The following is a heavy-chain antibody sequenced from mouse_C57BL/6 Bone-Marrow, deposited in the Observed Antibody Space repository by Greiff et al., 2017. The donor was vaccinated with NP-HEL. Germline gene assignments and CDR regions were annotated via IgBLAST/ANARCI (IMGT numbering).Heavy chain of an antibody. V-gene: IGHV3-1*01. D-gene: IGHD3-2*02. CDR3: ASSSGYVWYFDY. J-gene: IGHJ2*01. Sequence: VQLKESGPGMVKPSQSLSLTCTVTGYSITSGYDWHWIRHFPGNKLEWMGYISYSGSTNYNPSLKSRISITHDTSKNHFFLKLNSVTTEDTATYYCASSSGYVWYFDYWGQGTTLTVSS. CDR1: GYSITSGYD. CDR2: ISYSGST.